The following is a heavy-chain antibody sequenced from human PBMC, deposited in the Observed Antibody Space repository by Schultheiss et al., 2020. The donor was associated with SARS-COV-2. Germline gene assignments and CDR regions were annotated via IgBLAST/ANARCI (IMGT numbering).Heavy chain of an antibody. Sequence: GSLRLSCTVSGSSISGYFWTWIRQPPGKGLEQVGNIYYTGITKYSPSLKSRITISVDTSKKQFSLRLGSVTAADTAVYYCARAARVEQLFSVRGGHLDYWGRGTQVTVS. D-gene: IGHD3-10*01. CDR1: GSSISGYF. CDR3: ARAARVEQLFSVRGGHLDY. V-gene: IGHV4-59*01. CDR2: IYYTGIT. J-gene: IGHJ4*02.